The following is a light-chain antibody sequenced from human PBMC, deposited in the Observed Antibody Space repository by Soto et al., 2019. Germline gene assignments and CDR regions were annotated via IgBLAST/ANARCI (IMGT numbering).Light chain of an antibody. CDR2: DAS. CDR3: QHYNSFSPWA. J-gene: IGKJ1*01. Sequence: DIQMTQSPSSVSASVGDRITVTCRASQSVGTWLAWYQQKPGRAPNLLIYDASTLASAVPSRFSGSGSGTEFTLTISSLQSDDFATYYCQHYNSFSPWAFGQGTKVDIK. V-gene: IGKV1-5*01. CDR1: QSVGTW.